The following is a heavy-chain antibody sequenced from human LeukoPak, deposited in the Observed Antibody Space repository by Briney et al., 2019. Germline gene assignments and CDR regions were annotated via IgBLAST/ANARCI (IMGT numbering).Heavy chain of an antibody. CDR2: IYYSGST. CDR1: GGSISSYY. D-gene: IGHD4-17*01. CDR3: ARQSWDYGDYGYYFDY. V-gene: IGHV4-59*08. J-gene: IGHJ4*02. Sequence: PSETLSLTCTVSGGSISSYYWSWIRQPPGKGLEWIGYIYYSGSTNYNPSLKSRVTISVDTSKNQFSLKLSSVTAADTAVYYCARQSWDYGDYGYYFDYWGQGTLVTVSS.